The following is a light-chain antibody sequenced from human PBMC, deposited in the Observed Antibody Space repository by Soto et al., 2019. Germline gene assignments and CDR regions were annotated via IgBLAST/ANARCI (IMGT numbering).Light chain of an antibody. CDR3: QQRTNWPIT. Sequence: EIVLTQSPATLSLSPWERATLSCRASQSVSRYLAWYQQKPGQAPRLLIYDASNRATGIPARFSGSGSGTDFTPTISSLEPEDFAVYYCQQRTNWPITFGQGTRLEIK. J-gene: IGKJ5*01. CDR1: QSVSRY. V-gene: IGKV3-11*01. CDR2: DAS.